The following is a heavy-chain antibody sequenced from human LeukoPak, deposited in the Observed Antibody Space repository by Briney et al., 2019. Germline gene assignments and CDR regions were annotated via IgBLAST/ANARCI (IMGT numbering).Heavy chain of an antibody. CDR3: ARGVEPLAAKNFEY. D-gene: IGHD1-14*01. CDR2: LYSDGNT. J-gene: IGHJ4*02. V-gene: IGHV3-53*01. Sequence: PGGSLRLSCADSGFTLITNNVSCVPQAPGKRLEWVSVLYSDGNTKYADSVQGRFTISRDNSKKTLYLEMNSLSPDDTAVYYCARGVEPLAAKNFEYWGQGTLVTVSS. CDR1: GFTLITNN.